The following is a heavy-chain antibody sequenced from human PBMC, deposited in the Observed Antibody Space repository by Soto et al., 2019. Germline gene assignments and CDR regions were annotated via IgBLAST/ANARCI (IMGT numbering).Heavy chain of an antibody. V-gene: IGHV1-69*13. CDR1: GGTFSSYA. Sequence: ASVKVSCKASGGTFSSYAISWVRQAPGQGLEWMGGIIPIFGTANYAQKFQGRVTITADESTSTAYMELSSLRSEDTAVYYCARASCSGGSCYRDAFDIWGQGTMVTVSS. CDR3: ARASCSGGSCYRDAFDI. J-gene: IGHJ3*02. CDR2: IIPIFGTA. D-gene: IGHD2-15*01.